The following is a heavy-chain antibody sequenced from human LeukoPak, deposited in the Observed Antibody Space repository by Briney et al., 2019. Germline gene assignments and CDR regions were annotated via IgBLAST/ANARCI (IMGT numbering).Heavy chain of an antibody. V-gene: IGHV3-21*01. CDR1: GFTFSSYS. CDR2: ISSSSSYI. D-gene: IGHD4-17*01. Sequence: TGGSLRLSCAASGFTFSSYSMNWVRQAPGKGLEWVSSISSSSSYIYYADSVKGRFTISRDNAKNSLYLQMNSLRAEDTAVYYCARGGYGDYGYYYGMDVWGQGTTVTVSS. CDR3: ARGGYGDYGYYYGMDV. J-gene: IGHJ6*02.